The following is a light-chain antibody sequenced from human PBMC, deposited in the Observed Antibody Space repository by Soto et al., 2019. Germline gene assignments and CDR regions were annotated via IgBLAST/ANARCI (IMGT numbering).Light chain of an antibody. CDR1: QSVSSY. V-gene: IGKV3-11*01. CDR3: QQYYTSPRT. J-gene: IGKJ1*01. CDR2: GAS. Sequence: EIELTQSPATLSLSAGERATLSCRASQSVSSYLAWYQQKPGQAPRLLIYGASTRATGIPDRFSGSGSGTDFTLTISSLGPEDFAVYYCQQYYTSPRTFGQGTKVDI.